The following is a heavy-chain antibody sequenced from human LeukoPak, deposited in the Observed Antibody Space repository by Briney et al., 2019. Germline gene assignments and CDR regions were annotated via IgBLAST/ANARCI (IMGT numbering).Heavy chain of an antibody. D-gene: IGHD6-19*01. CDR3: ARSWSSGNGVAGTGPDELPYY. CDR2: IYSGGST. CDR1: GFTVSSNY. J-gene: IGHJ4*02. Sequence: GGSLRLSCAASGFTVSSNYMSWVRQAPGKGLEWVSVIYSGGSTYYADSVKGRFTISRDNSKNTLYLQMNSLRAEDTAVYYCARSWSSGNGVAGTGPDELPYYWGQGTLVTVSS. V-gene: IGHV3-66*01.